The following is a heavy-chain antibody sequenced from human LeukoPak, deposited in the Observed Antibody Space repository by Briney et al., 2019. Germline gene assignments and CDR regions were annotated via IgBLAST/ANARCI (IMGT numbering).Heavy chain of an antibody. CDR2: IYYSGST. CDR3: ARLVRSGWYPDY. CDR1: GGSISSYY. V-gene: IGHV4-59*08. D-gene: IGHD6-19*01. Sequence: SETLSLTCTVSGGSISSYYWSWIRQPPGKGLEWIGYIYYSGSTNYNPSLKSRVTISVDTSKNQFSLKLSSVTAADTAVYYCARLVRSGWYPDYWGQGTLVTVSS. J-gene: IGHJ4*02.